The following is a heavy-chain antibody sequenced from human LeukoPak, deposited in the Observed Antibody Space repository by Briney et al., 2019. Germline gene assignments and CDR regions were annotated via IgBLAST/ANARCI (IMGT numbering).Heavy chain of an antibody. D-gene: IGHD5-24*01. V-gene: IGHV3-48*03. CDR1: GFTFSSYE. CDR2: IGSSGSTI. J-gene: IGHJ4*02. Sequence: GGSLRLSCAASGFTFSSYEMNWVRQAPGKGLEWVSYIGSSGSTIYYADSVKGRFTISRDNAKNSLYLQMNSLRAEDTAVYYCARARGTGPYFDYWGQGTLVTVSS. CDR3: ARARGTGPYFDY.